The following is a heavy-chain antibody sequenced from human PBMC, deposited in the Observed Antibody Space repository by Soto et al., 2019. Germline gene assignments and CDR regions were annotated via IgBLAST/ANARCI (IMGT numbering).Heavy chain of an antibody. V-gene: IGHV1-18*04. J-gene: IGHJ6*02. Sequence: ASVTVSCKASGSRFTSSGFSWVRQAPGQGLEWMGWISAYKGNTLYAQKFKGRVTMTTDTSTSTAYMELGSLRSDDTAVYYCATDPYCGSAPGCSALDAWGQGTTVTVSS. CDR2: ISAYKGNT. CDR1: GSRFTSSG. D-gene: IGHD2-21*01. CDR3: ATDPYCGSAPGCSALDA.